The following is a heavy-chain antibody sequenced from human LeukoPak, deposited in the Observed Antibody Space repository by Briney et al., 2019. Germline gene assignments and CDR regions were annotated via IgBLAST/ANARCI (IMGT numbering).Heavy chain of an antibody. J-gene: IGHJ2*01. CDR1: GFTFSSYG. D-gene: IGHD2-2*01. V-gene: IGHV3-33*06. CDR2: IWYDGSNK. Sequence: GGSLRLSCAASGFTFSSYGMHWVRQAPGKGLEWVAVIWYDGSNKYYADSVKGRFTISRDNSKNTLYLQMNSLRAEDTAVYYCAKDVCSNTSCGNWYFDLWGRGTLVTVSS. CDR3: AKDVCSNTSCGNWYFDL.